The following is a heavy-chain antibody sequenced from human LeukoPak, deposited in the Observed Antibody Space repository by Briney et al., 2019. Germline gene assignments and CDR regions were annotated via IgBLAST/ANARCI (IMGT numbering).Heavy chain of an antibody. V-gene: IGHV1-18*01. J-gene: IGHJ3*02. CDR3: ARLTWYGYCSGGSCYGAFDI. CDR2: ISAYNGNT. Sequence: ASVKVSCKASGYTFTSYGISWVRQAPGQGLEWMGWISAYNGNTNYAQKLQGRVTMTTDTSTSTAYMELRSLRSDDTAVYYCARLTWYGYCSGGSCYGAFDIWGQGTMVTVSS. CDR1: GYTFTSYG. D-gene: IGHD2-15*01.